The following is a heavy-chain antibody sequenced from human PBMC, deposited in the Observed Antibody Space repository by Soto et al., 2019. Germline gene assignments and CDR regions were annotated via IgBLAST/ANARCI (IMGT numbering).Heavy chain of an antibody. CDR1: GGTFSTYA. J-gene: IGHJ3*02. CDR3: ARPLYYYDTSDSPYAFDI. Sequence: SVKFSCKASGGTFSTYAFNWVRQAPGQGLVWMGTIIPIFGTATYAQRFQGRVTITADASTGTAYMELSSLRSEDTAMYYCARPLYYYDTSDSPYAFDIWGQGTMVTVSS. CDR2: IIPIFGTA. V-gene: IGHV1-69*13. D-gene: IGHD3-22*01.